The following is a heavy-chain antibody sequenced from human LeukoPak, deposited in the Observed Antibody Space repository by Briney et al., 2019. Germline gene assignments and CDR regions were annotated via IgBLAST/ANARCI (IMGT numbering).Heavy chain of an antibody. J-gene: IGHJ4*02. D-gene: IGHD5-18*01. Sequence: GGSLGLSCAASGFTVSSSFMSWVRQAPGNGLEWVSVIYDGGRTNYTASVKGRFTIARDNSQSTLYLQMNSLRAEDSAVYYCARGRGDSNGYVDYWGQGTLVTVSS. CDR1: GFTVSSSF. CDR3: ARGRGDSNGYVDY. CDR2: IYDGGRT. V-gene: IGHV3-66*01.